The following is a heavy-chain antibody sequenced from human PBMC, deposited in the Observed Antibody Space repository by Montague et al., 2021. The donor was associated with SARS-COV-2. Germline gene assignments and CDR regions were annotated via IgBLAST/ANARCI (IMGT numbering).Heavy chain of an antibody. CDR3: ARARGGTIFGVIGDYYGMDI. CDR2: MYYSGST. Sequence: SETLSLTCTVSGGSISDYYWSWIRQSPGKGLEWIAYMYYSGSTKYNPSLKSRATISVVTSKNQFSLTLSSMTAADTAVYYCARARGGTIFGVIGDYYGMDIWGQGTTVTVS. J-gene: IGHJ6*02. D-gene: IGHD3-3*01. V-gene: IGHV4-59*01. CDR1: GGSISDYY.